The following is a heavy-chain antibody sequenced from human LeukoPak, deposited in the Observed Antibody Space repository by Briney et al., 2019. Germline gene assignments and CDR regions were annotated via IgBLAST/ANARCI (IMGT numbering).Heavy chain of an antibody. V-gene: IGHV3-9*01. CDR2: ISWNSGSI. CDR1: GFTFDDYA. J-gene: IGHJ6*02. D-gene: IGHD6-13*01. Sequence: GGSLRLSCAASGFTFDDYAMHWVRQAPGKGLEWVSGISWNSGSIGYADSVKGRFTIPRDNAKNFLYLQMNSLRAEDTALYYCAKGVSWGSSWSYYYGMDVWGQGTTVTVSS. CDR3: AKGVSWGSSWSYYYGMDV.